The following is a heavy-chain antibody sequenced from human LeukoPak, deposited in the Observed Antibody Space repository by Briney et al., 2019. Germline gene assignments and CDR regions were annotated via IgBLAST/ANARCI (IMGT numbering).Heavy chain of an antibody. J-gene: IGHJ6*03. Sequence: SETLSLTCTVSGGSISSGSYYWSWIRQPAGKGLEWIGRIYTSGSTNYNPSLKSRVTISVDTSKNQVSLKLSSATAADTAVYYCARDPPDYGDYGYYYYYMDVWGKGTTVTVSS. CDR1: GGSISSGSYY. V-gene: IGHV4-61*02. CDR3: ARDPPDYGDYGYYYYYMDV. D-gene: IGHD4-17*01. CDR2: IYTSGST.